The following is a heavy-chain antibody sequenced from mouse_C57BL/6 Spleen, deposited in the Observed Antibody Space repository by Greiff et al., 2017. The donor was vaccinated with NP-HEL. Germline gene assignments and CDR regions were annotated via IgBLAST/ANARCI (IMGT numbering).Heavy chain of an antibody. CDR1: GYTFTSYW. V-gene: IGHV1-64*01. CDR2: INPNSGST. CDR3: ASPTAQATFFDY. D-gene: IGHD3-2*02. J-gene: IGHJ2*01. Sequence: QVQLQQPGAELVKPGASVKLSCKASGYTFTSYWMHWVKQRPGQGLEWIGMINPNSGSTNYNEKFKSKATLTVDKSSSTAYMQLSSLTSEDSAVYYCASPTAQATFFDYWGQGTTLTVSS.